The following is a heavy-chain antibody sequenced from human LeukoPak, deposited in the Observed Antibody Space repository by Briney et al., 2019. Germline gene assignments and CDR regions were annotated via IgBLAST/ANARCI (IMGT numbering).Heavy chain of an antibody. V-gene: IGHV4-34*01. D-gene: IGHD4/OR15-4a*01. CDR3: ARGPYAASISKWFDP. CDR2: INHGGST. J-gene: IGHJ5*02. Sequence: SETLSLTCAVYGEPFSDYYWSWIRQPPGKGLEWIGEINHGGSTKYSPSLQSRVTISVDTSKNQFSLIMTSVTAADTAVYYCARGPYAASISKWFDPWGQGTLVIVSS. CDR1: GEPFSDYY.